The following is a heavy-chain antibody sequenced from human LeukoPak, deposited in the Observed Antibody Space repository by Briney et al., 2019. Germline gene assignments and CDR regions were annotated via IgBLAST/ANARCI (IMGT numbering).Heavy chain of an antibody. CDR2: INHSGST. CDR3: ARGRRNVLLWFGELI. J-gene: IGHJ4*02. Sequence: RPSETLSLTCAVYGGSFSGYYWSWIRQPPGKGLEWIGEINHSGSTNYNPSLKSRVTISVDTSKNQFSLKLSSVTAADTAVYYCARGRRNVLLWFGELIWGQGTLVTVSS. V-gene: IGHV4-34*01. CDR1: GGSFSGYY. D-gene: IGHD3-10*01.